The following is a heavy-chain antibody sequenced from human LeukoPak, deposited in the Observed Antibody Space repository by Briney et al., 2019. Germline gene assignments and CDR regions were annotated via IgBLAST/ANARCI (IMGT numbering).Heavy chain of an antibody. J-gene: IGHJ4*02. CDR2: VYHSGTT. CDR3: ARAPGYYGSGSPFLDY. CDR1: GGSISASNDYS. D-gene: IGHD3-10*01. Sequence: SETLSLTCAVSGGSISASNDYSWNWIRQPPGKGLEWIGYVYHSGTTFYKPSLKSRVTISVDRSRTRFSLKLSSVTAADTAVYFCARAPGYYGSGSPFLDYWGQGILVTVSS. V-gene: IGHV4-30-2*01.